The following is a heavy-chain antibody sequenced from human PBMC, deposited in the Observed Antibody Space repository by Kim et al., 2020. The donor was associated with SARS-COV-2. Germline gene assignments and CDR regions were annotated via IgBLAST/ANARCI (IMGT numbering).Heavy chain of an antibody. J-gene: IGHJ6*04. D-gene: IGHD3-22*01. CDR2: ISGSGERT. CDR3: AKDVITAGYCDISGALYHYYGLDV. CDR1: GFTFSNYA. Sequence: GGSLRLSCAASGFTFSNYAMSWVRQAPGKGLEWVASISGSGERTFYAGSVKGRFTIFRDNSKNTVYLQMNDLRAGDTAVYSCAKDVITAGYCDISGALYHYYGLDVWGKGTAVTVSS. V-gene: IGHV3-23*01.